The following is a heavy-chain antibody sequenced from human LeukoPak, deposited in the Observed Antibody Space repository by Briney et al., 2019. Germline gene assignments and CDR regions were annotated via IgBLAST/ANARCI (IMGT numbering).Heavy chain of an antibody. CDR1: GGSISSYY. Sequence: SETLSLTCTVSGGSISSYYWSWIRQPPGKGLEGIGRIYTSGSTNYNPSLKSRVTISVDTSKKQFSPKLSSEAAADTAVYYCAGRLGGVDGIWGPGTMVTVSS. CDR3: AGRLGGVDGI. CDR2: IYTSGST. D-gene: IGHD3-16*01. J-gene: IGHJ3*02. V-gene: IGHV4-4*07.